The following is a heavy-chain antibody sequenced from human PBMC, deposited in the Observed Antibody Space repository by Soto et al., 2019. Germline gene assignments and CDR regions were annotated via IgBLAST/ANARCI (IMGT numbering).Heavy chain of an antibody. CDR3: ARGDFTIFRWAASH. CDR2: ISNSGNT. Sequence: QVQLQESGAGLVKPSQTLSLTCTVSGASISSGDYYWSWIRQPPGKGLEWIGYISNSGNTYYTPSLGSRRTISTATSKNHFSPNLSAVTAANTALYFSARGDFTIFRWAASHWGQGTLVTVSS. V-gene: IGHV4-30-4*01. J-gene: IGHJ4*02. CDR1: GASISSGDYY. D-gene: IGHD3-10*01.